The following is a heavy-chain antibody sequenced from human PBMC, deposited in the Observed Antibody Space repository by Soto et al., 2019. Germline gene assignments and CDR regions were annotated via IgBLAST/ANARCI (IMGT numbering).Heavy chain of an antibody. Sequence: ESGGGLVQPGGSLRLSCAASGFTVSGYYMSWVRQTPGQGLQWVAIVDSGGRTDYTDSVKGRFTISRDNSKNTVDLQMSSRRAEDTAVYYCATDPYSRIGGLWGQGILVTVSS. CDR1: GFTVSGYY. CDR3: ATDPYSRIGGL. D-gene: IGHD6-13*01. V-gene: IGHV3-66*01. CDR2: VDSGGRT. J-gene: IGHJ4*02.